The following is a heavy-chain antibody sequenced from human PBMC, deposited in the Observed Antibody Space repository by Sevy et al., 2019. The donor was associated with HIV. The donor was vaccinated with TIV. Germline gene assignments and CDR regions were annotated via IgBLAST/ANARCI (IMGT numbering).Heavy chain of an antibody. CDR3: ARSPPVVVVPGAPSWFDP. CDR1: DGSFSGYY. CDR2: INESGIT. V-gene: IGHV4-34*01. Sequence: SEILSLTCAVHDGSFSGYYWNWIRQLPGKGLEWIGEINESGITYYNPSLKSRVTISVATSKKQFSLKLSSVTAVDSALYFCARSPPVVVVPGAPSWFDPWGQGTLVTVSS. D-gene: IGHD2-2*01. J-gene: IGHJ5*02.